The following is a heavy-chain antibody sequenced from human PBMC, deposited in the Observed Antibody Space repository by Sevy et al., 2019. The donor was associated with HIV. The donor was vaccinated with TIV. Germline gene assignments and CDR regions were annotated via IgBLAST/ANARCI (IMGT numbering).Heavy chain of an antibody. CDR1: GFTFSTYA. J-gene: IGHJ4*02. V-gene: IGHV3-23*01. Sequence: GGSLRLSCAASGFTFSTYAMNWVRQAPAKGLEWVSVISASGGSTDYADSVKGRFTISRDNSKNTLYLQMNSLRAEDTAIYYCARVYDYWSGYFDYWGQGTLVIVSS. CDR2: ISASGGST. CDR3: ARVYDYWSGYFDY. D-gene: IGHD3-3*01.